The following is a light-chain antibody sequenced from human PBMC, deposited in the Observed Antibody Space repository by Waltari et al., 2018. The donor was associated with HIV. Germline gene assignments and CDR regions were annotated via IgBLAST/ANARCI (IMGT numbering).Light chain of an antibody. CDR2: LGS. CDR1: QSLLHSNGYNY. V-gene: IGKV2-28*01. Sequence: DIVMTQSPLSLPVTPGEPASISCRSSQSLLHSNGYNYLDWYIQNPGQSPQLLIYLGSNRDAGVPERFSGSGSGTDFTLKISRVEAEDVGVYYCMQALQTPYTFGQGTKLEIK. J-gene: IGKJ2*01. CDR3: MQALQTPYT.